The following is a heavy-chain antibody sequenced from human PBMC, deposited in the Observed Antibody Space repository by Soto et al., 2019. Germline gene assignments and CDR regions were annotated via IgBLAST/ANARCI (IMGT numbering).Heavy chain of an antibody. J-gene: IGHJ4*02. CDR1: GFTFSSYW. Sequence: GGSLRLSCAASGFTFSSYWMSWVRQAPGKGLEWVANIKQDGSEKYYVDSVKGRFTISRDNAKNSLYLQMNSLRAEDTAVYYCARGLAYYDFWSGYYYDGHFDYWGQGTLVTVSS. V-gene: IGHV3-7*01. D-gene: IGHD3-3*01. CDR3: ARGLAYYDFWSGYYYDGHFDY. CDR2: IKQDGSEK.